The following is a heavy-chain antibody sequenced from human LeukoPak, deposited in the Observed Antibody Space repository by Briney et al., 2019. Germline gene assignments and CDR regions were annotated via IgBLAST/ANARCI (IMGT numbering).Heavy chain of an antibody. J-gene: IGHJ4*02. Sequence: GGSLRLSCAASGFTFSSYSMNWVRQAPGKGLEWVSSISSSSSYIYYADSVEGRFTISRDNAKNSLYLQMNSLRAEDTAVYYCARFRAGSIDYWGQGTLVTVSS. V-gene: IGHV3-21*01. CDR3: ARFRAGSIDY. CDR1: GFTFSSYS. D-gene: IGHD6-19*01. CDR2: ISSSSSYI.